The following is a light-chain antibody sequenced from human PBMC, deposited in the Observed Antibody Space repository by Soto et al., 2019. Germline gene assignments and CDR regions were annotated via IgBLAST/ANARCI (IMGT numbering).Light chain of an antibody. V-gene: IGLV2-14*03. Sequence: QSVLTQPASVSGSPGQSITISCTGTSSDVGAYNYVSWYQQRPGKVPKLMIYDVSDRPSGVSNRFSGSKSGNTASLTISGLQAEDESDYYCSSFTRSDPYVFGTGTKLTVL. J-gene: IGLJ1*01. CDR2: DVS. CDR1: SSDVGAYNY. CDR3: SSFTRSDPYV.